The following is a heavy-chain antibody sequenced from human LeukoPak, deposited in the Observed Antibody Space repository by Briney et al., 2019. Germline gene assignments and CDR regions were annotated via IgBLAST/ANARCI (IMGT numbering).Heavy chain of an antibody. J-gene: IGHJ4*02. Sequence: SETLSLTCGVSGGSISSTNWWSWVRQPPGQGLEWIGEISLSGRTNYNPSLKSRVTISVDTSKNQFSLKLSSVTAADTAVYYCASHSGYDFSYFDYWGQGTLVTVSS. CDR3: ASHSGYDFSYFDY. CDR2: ISLSGRT. V-gene: IGHV4-4*02. D-gene: IGHD5-12*01. CDR1: GGSISSTNW.